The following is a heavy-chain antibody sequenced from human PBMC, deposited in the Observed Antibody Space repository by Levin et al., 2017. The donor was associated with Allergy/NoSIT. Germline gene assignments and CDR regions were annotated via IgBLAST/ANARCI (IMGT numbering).Heavy chain of an antibody. CDR3: ARSHDSTGYFN. CDR1: GDSVSSSSYY. CDR2: ISYSGTT. V-gene: IGHV4-61*01. D-gene: IGHD3-22*01. J-gene: IGHJ4*02. Sequence: SQTLSLTCTVSGDSVSSSSYYWSWIRQPPGKGLEWIGCISYSGTTNYNPSLKSRVTISVDTSENQLSLKLGSVTAADTAVFSCARSHDSTGYFNWGQGTLVTVSS.